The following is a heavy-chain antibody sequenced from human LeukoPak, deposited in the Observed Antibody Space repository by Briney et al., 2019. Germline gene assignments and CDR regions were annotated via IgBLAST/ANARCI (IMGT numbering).Heavy chain of an antibody. J-gene: IGHJ4*02. CDR3: AGAPGGYFDY. Sequence: SVKVSRKASGGTFSSYAISWVRQAPGQGLEWMGRIIPILGIANYAQKFQGRVTITADKSTSTAYMELSSLRSEDTAVYYCAGAPGGYFDYWGQGTLVTVSS. V-gene: IGHV1-69*04. D-gene: IGHD1-26*01. CDR2: IIPILGIA. CDR1: GGTFSSYA.